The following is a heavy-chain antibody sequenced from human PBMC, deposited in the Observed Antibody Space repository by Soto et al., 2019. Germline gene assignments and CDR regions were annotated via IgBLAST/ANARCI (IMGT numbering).Heavy chain of an antibody. Sequence: QVQLQESGPGLVKPAETLSLTCTVSGDSVGSSAAMYWAWVGQPPGKELEFIGKIYRSGSTLLNSTIQRRVTLSMEPTKNHFSMILRSVTFGEAARYFCARAHESGEYHVMSSWSPGITVTIAS. J-gene: IGHJ6*02. V-gene: IGHV4-61*03. CDR3: ARAHESGEYHVMSS. D-gene: IGHD2-2*01. CDR2: IYRSGST. CDR1: GDSVGSSAAMY.